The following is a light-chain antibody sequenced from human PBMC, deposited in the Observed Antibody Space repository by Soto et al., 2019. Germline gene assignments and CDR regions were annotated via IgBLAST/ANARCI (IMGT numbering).Light chain of an antibody. CDR2: WAS. J-gene: IGKJ4*01. V-gene: IGKV4-1*01. CDR3: QQYSSIPLT. CDR1: QSVLNSLNNKNY. Sequence: DIVMTQSPDSLAVSLGERDTINCKSSQSVLNSLNNKNYLAWYQQKPGQPPKMLIYWASTRELGVPDRFSGSGSGTDFTLTISSLQASDVAVYYCQQYSSIPLTFGGGTKVEIK.